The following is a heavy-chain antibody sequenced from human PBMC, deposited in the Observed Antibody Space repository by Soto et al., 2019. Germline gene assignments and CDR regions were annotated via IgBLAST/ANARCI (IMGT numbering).Heavy chain of an antibody. CDR1: GGTFSSYA. Sequence: SVKVSCKASGGTFSSYAISWVRQAPGQGLEWMGGIIPIFGTANYAQKFQGRVTITADESTSTAYMELSSLRSEDTAVYYCARQYCSGGSCYFEYFQQWGQGTLVTVSS. J-gene: IGHJ1*01. CDR2: IIPIFGTA. V-gene: IGHV1-69*13. D-gene: IGHD2-15*01. CDR3: ARQYCSGGSCYFEYFQQ.